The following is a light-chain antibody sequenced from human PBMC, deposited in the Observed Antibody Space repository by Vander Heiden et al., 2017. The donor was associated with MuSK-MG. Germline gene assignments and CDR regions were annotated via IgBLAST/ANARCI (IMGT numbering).Light chain of an antibody. CDR3: NSRESSGNQLVG. Sequence: SSYLTQDPAVSVALGQTVRITFPGDSLRGSYGSWYQQKPGQAPGLVSYGKNNRPAGTTDRFSGSSSGNTAASTITRAEAEEEADYYCNSRESSGNQLVGFGGGTKLTVL. CDR2: GKN. J-gene: IGLJ3*02. CDR1: SLRGSY. V-gene: IGLV3-19*01.